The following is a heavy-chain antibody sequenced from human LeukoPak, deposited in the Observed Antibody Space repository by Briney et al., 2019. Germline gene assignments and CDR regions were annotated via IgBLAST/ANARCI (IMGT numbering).Heavy chain of an antibody. J-gene: IGHJ4*02. Sequence: PGRSLGLSCAASGFTFSSYRMHWVRQAPGKGLEWVAVVSYDGSNKYYAASVKGRFTISRVNSKNTLYLQLNSLRAEDAAVYYCAKDGGCSSTTCYSPYYFDYWGQGTLVTVSS. V-gene: IGHV3-30*18. CDR1: GFTFSSYR. D-gene: IGHD2-2*01. CDR3: AKDGGCSSTTCYSPYYFDY. CDR2: VSYDGSNK.